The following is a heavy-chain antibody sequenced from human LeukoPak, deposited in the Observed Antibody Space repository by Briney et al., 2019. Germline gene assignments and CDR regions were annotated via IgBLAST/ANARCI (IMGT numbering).Heavy chain of an antibody. CDR1: GFNFGTHA. CDR2: IWRGGNYK. J-gene: IGHJ5*02. CDR3: VIDPPDSGWAFWS. D-gene: IGHD6-19*01. Sequence: GGSVRLSCSASGFNFGTHAMHWVRQAPGKGLEWVAMIWRGGNYKFYADSVKGRFSISRDDSRSDLSLQMDSLRVEDTALYYCVIDPPDSGWAFWSWDQGALVTVSS. V-gene: IGHV3-33*01.